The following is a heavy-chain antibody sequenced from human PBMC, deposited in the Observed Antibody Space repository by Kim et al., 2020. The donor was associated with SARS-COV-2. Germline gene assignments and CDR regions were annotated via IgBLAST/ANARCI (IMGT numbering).Heavy chain of an antibody. D-gene: IGHD2-15*01. CDR3: ARDFRWKSSGGSCYPDY. Sequence: ASVKVSCKASGYTFTSYAMHWVRQAPGQRLEWMGWINAGNGNTKYSQKFQGRVTITRDTSASTAYMELSSLRSEDTAVYYCARDFRWKSSGGSCYPDYWGQGTLVTVSS. CDR1: GYTFTSYA. J-gene: IGHJ4*02. V-gene: IGHV1-3*01. CDR2: INAGNGNT.